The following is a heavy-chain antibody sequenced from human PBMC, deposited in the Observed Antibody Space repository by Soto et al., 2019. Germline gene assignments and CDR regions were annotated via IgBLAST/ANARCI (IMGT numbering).Heavy chain of an antibody. Sequence: ASVKVSCKASGGTFSSYAISWVRQAPGQGLEWMGGIIPIFGTANYAQKFRGRVTITADKSTSTAYMELSSLRSEDTAVYYCAVQGLKRGRVDFDYWGQGTLVTVSS. D-gene: IGHD3-16*01. CDR2: IIPIFGTA. CDR3: AVQGLKRGRVDFDY. V-gene: IGHV1-69*06. CDR1: GGTFSSYA. J-gene: IGHJ4*02.